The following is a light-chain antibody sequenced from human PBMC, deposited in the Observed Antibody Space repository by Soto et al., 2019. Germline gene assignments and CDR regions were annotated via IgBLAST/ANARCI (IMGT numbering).Light chain of an antibody. CDR3: QQRSNWRGWT. CDR1: QSVTNY. Sequence: EIGLTQSRATLSLSPGERATLSCRASQSVTNYLAWYQQKPGQAPRLLIYDASNRATGIPARFSGSGSGTDFTLTISSLEPEDFAVYYCQQRSNWRGWTFGQGTKVEIK. J-gene: IGKJ1*01. V-gene: IGKV3-11*01. CDR2: DAS.